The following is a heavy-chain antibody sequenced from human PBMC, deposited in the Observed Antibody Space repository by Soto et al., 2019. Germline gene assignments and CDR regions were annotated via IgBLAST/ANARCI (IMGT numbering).Heavy chain of an antibody. Sequence: EVQLVESGGGLVQPGGSLRLSCVVSGFTFSSYWMTWVRQAPGKGLEWVANINGDGSQKYYVDFVKGRFTVSRDNAENSLFLQLNSLRVEDTAVYYCARDWRDGYNHSPDFWGQGTLVTVSS. CDR3: ARDWRDGYNHSPDF. J-gene: IGHJ4*02. CDR1: GFTFSSYW. CDR2: INGDGSQK. D-gene: IGHD5-12*01. V-gene: IGHV3-7*04.